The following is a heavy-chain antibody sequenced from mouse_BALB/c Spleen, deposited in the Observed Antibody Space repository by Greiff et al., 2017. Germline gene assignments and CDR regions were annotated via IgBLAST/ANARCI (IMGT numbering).Heavy chain of an antibody. CDR1: GYTFTSYW. D-gene: IGHD1-1*01. Sequence: QVQLKQSGAELAKPGASVKMSCKASGYTFTSYWMHWVNQRPGQGLEWIGYINPSTGYTEYNQKFKDKATLTADKSSSTAYMQLSSLTSEDSAVYYCARAYYYGSSYRNFDVWGAGTTVTVSS. J-gene: IGHJ1*01. CDR2: INPSTGYT. V-gene: IGHV1-7*01. CDR3: ARAYYYGSSYRNFDV.